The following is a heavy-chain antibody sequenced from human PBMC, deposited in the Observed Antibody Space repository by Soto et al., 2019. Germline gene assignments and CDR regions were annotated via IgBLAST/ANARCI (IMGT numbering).Heavy chain of an antibody. CDR3: ARDRCICGSCYRTYAFDL. CDR1: GFILSNYT. CDR2: ISGSSTYI. Sequence: GGSLRLSCAGSGFILSNYTMNWVRQAPGKGLEWVSSISGSSTYIYYADSVKGRFTISRDNAKNSLYLQMNSLRVEDTAVYYCARDRCICGSCYRTYAFDLWGRGTLVIVSS. V-gene: IGHV3-21*06. D-gene: IGHD2-15*01. J-gene: IGHJ3*01.